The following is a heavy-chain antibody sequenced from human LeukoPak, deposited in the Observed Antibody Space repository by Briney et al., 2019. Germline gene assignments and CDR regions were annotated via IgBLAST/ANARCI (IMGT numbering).Heavy chain of an antibody. Sequence: GGSLRLSCTVSGFTFSSGYMHWVRQPPGQGPEWVSRISSDGSDTIYADSVKGRFTISRDDARKTLYLQVNSLRDGDTAVYYCERYLGGGVYWGQGTLVTVSS. V-gene: IGHV3-74*01. CDR2: ISSDGSDT. CDR1: GFTFSSGY. CDR3: ERYLGGGVY. D-gene: IGHD3-16*01. J-gene: IGHJ4*02.